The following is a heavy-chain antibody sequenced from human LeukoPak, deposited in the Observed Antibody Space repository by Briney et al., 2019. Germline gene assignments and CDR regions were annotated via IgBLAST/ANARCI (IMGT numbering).Heavy chain of an antibody. V-gene: IGHV3-7*01. CDR1: GFTFSSYW. D-gene: IGHD2-15*01. J-gene: IGHJ4*02. CDR2: IKQDGSEK. Sequence: GGSLRLSCAASGFTFSSYWMSWVRQAPGKGLEWVANIKQDGSEKYYVDSVKGRFTISRDNAKNSLYLQMNSLRVEDTAVYYCARGTYNSAGTFDYWGQGTLVTVSS. CDR3: ARGTYNSAGTFDY.